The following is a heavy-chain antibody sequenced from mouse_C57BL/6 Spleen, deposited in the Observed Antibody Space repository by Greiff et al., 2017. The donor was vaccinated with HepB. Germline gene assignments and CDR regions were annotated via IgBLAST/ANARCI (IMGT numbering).Heavy chain of an antibody. CDR2: INPNNGGT. CDR3: ARAGRCDY. Sequence: VQLQQSGPELVKPGASVKISCKASGYTFTDYYMNWVKQSHGKSLEWIGDINPNNGGTSYNQKFKGKATLTVDKSSSTAYMELRSLTSEDSAVYYCARAGRCDYWGQGTTLTVSS. J-gene: IGHJ2*01. V-gene: IGHV1-26*01. CDR1: GYTFTDYY. D-gene: IGHD1-1*01.